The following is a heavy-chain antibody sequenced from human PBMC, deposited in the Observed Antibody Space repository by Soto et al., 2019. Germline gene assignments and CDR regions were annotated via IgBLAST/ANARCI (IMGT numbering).Heavy chain of an antibody. V-gene: IGHV1-69*01. CDR3: ALGGRDGYAYRGGFDY. J-gene: IGHJ4*02. CDR2: IIPIFGTA. CDR1: GGTFSSYA. Sequence: QVQLVQSGAEVKKPGSSVKVSCKASGGTFSSYAISWVRQSPGQGLEWMGGIIPIFGTANYAQKFQGRVTITADESTSTAYMELSCLRSEDTAVYYCALGGRDGYAYRGGFDYWGQGTLVTVSS. D-gene: IGHD5-12*01.